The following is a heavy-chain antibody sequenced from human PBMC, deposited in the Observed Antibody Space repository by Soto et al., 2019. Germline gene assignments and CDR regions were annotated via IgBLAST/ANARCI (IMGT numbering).Heavy chain of an antibody. V-gene: IGHV3-23*01. CDR2: ISGSGGST. Sequence: GGSLRLSCAASGFTFSSHAMSWVRQAPGRGLEWVSVISGSGGSTYYTDSVKGRFTISRDNSKNMLYVQMNSLRAEDTAVYYCAKGSSGYYYGVAFDIWGQGTMVTVS. CDR3: AKGSSGYYYGVAFDI. CDR1: GFTFSSHA. J-gene: IGHJ3*02. D-gene: IGHD3-22*01.